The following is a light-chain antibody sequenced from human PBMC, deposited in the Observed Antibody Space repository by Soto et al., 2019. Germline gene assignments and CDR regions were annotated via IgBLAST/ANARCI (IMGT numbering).Light chain of an antibody. J-gene: IGKJ1*01. CDR3: QQYHGYWT. Sequence: DIQMTQSPSTLSASVGDRVTITSRASQCISDSLAWYQQKPGKAPKLLIYEASSLKSGVPSRFSGSRSGTEYTLTISSLQPDDFATYYCQQYHGYWTFGQGTKVEIK. V-gene: IGKV1-5*03. CDR1: QCISDS. CDR2: EAS.